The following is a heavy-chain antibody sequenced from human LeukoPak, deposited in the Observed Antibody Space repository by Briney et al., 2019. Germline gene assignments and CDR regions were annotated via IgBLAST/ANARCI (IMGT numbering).Heavy chain of an antibody. Sequence: SETLSLTCAVYGGSFSGYYWSWIRQPPGKGLEWIGEINHSGSTNYNPSLKSRVTISVDTSKNQFSLKLTSVTAADTAVYYCASGSYCSGGSCYFGWGQGTLVTVSS. CDR2: INHSGST. CDR3: ASGSYCSGGSCYFG. V-gene: IGHV4-34*01. D-gene: IGHD2-15*01. CDR1: GGSFSGYY. J-gene: IGHJ4*02.